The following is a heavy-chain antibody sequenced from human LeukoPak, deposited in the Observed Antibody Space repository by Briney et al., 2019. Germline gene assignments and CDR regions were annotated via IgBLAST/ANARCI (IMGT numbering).Heavy chain of an antibody. J-gene: IGHJ6*02. V-gene: IGHV1-18*01. CDR2: ISAYSGNT. D-gene: IGHD3-3*01. CDR3: AREDDFWSGYYYYYGMDV. Sequence: ASVKVSCKASGYTFTSYGFNWVRQAPGQGLEWMGWISAYSGNTNYAQKLQGRVTMTTDTSTGIAYMELRSLRSDDTAVYYCAREDDFWSGYYYYYGMDVWGQGTTVTVSS. CDR1: GYTFTSYG.